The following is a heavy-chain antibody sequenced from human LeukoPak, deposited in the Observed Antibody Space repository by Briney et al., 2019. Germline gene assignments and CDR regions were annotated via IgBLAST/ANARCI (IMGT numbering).Heavy chain of an antibody. D-gene: IGHD3-22*01. Sequence: GGSLKLSCAASGFTFSDYYMSWIRQAPGKGLEWVSYISSSGSTIYYADSVKGRFTISRDNAKNSLYLQMNSLRAEDTAVYYCATYSSLNRREFQYWGQGTLLTVSS. V-gene: IGHV3-11*04. CDR2: ISSSGSTI. J-gene: IGHJ1*01. CDR1: GFTFSDYY. CDR3: ATYSSLNRREFQY.